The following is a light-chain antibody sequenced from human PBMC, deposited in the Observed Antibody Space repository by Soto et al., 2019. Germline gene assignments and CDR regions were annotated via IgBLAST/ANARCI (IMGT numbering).Light chain of an antibody. V-gene: IGKV3-15*01. CDR3: QQYNNWPPWT. CDR2: VAS. CDR1: QSVSSN. J-gene: IGKJ1*01. Sequence: EIVMTQSPATLSVSPGERATLSCRASQSVSSNLAWYQQKPGQAPRLLIYVASTRATGIPARFSGSGSGTEFTLTNSSLQSEDFAVYYCQQYNNWPPWTFGQGTKVEIK.